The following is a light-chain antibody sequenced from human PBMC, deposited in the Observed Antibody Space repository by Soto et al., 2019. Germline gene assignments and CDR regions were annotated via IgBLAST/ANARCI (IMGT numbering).Light chain of an antibody. CDR1: SSNIGAGCD. CDR2: ANN. CDR3: QSFDISLSGYV. J-gene: IGLJ1*01. V-gene: IGLV1-40*01. Sequence: QSVLTQPPSVSGAPGQTVTISCTGSSSNIGAGCDVHWYRHLPGTAPKLLIYANNNRPAGVPDRFSASKSGTSASLAITGLHADDEADYYCQSFDISLSGYVFATGTKVTVL.